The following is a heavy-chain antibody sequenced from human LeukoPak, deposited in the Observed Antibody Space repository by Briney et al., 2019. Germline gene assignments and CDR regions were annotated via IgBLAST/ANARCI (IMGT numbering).Heavy chain of an antibody. J-gene: IGHJ4*02. V-gene: IGHV3-9*01. D-gene: IGHD2-8*02. Sequence: GRSLRLSCAASGFTFDDYAMHWVRQAPGKGLEWVSGISWNSGSIGYADSVKGRFTISRDNAKNSLYLQMDSLRVEDTAVYFCTRSEVFSNGRYWPDSWGQGTLVTVSS. CDR3: TRSEVFSNGRYWPDS. CDR2: ISWNSGSI. CDR1: GFTFDDYA.